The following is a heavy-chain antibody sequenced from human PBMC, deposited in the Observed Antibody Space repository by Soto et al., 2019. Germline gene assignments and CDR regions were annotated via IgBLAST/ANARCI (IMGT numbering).Heavy chain of an antibody. J-gene: IGHJ6*02. CDR2: INPSGGST. CDR3: ARVRGGELYDGMDV. Sequence: QVQLVQSGAEVKKPGASVKVSCKASGYTFTSYYIHCVRQAPGQGLEWLGVINPSGGSTSYAQKCQGRVTRTRDTSTSTLYMELSSLRSEDTAVYYCARVRGGELYDGMDVWGQGTTVTVSS. V-gene: IGHV1-46*01. D-gene: IGHD3-10*01. CDR1: GYTFTSYY.